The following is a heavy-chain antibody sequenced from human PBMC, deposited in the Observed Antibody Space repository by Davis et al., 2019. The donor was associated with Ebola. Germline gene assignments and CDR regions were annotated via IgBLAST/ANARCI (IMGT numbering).Heavy chain of an antibody. V-gene: IGHV3-73*01. J-gene: IGHJ6*02. Sequence: GGSLRLSCAASGFTFSGSAMHWVRQASGKGLEWVGRIRSKANSYATAYAASVKGRFTISRDDSKNTLYLQMNSLRAEDTAVYYCARASEYCSGGSCLYYYYGMDVWGQGTTVTVSS. CDR2: IRSKANSYAT. CDR1: GFTFSGSA. D-gene: IGHD2-15*01. CDR3: ARASEYCSGGSCLYYYYGMDV.